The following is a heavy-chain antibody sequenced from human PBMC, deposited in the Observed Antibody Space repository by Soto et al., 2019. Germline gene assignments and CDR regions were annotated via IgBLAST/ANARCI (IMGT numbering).Heavy chain of an antibody. CDR3: AKDPNIVVGAAGTGGIDV. J-gene: IGHJ6*02. CDR1: GYTLTDYY. CDR2: INPNSGGT. D-gene: IGHD2-2*01. V-gene: IGHV1-2*02. Sequence: ASVKVSCKASGYTLTDYYIHWVRQPPGQGLEWMGWINPNSGGTNYAQKFQDRVTMTRVTSISTAYMELSSLRSDDTALYYCAKDPNIVVGAAGTGGIDVWGHGTTVTVYS.